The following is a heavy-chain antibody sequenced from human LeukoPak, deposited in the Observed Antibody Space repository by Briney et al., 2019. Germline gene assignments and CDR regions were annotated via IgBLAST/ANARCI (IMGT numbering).Heavy chain of an antibody. J-gene: IGHJ4*02. CDR1: GYTFTSYG. D-gene: IGHD2-15*01. CDR2: INPNSGGT. V-gene: IGHV1-2*06. CDR3: ARRYCSGGSCSIDY. Sequence: ASVKVSCKASGYTFTSYGISWVRQAPGQGLEWMGRINPNSGGTNYAQKFQGRVTMTRDTSISTAYMELSRLRSDDTAVYYCARRYCSGGSCSIDYWGQGTLVTVSS.